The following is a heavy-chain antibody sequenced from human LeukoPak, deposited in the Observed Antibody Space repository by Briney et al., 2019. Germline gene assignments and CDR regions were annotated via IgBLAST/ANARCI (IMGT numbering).Heavy chain of an antibody. CDR3: AREMTDYPFCNGGNCYTQNWLDP. CDR1: GYSISSGYY. V-gene: IGHV4-38-2*02. D-gene: IGHD2-15*01. J-gene: IGHJ5*02. CDR2: IYHSEST. Sequence: SETLSLTCTVSGYSISSGYYWGWIRQPPGKGLEWIGIIYHSESTYSNPSLKRRVTISLDRSKNHFSLNLSSVTAADTALYYCAREMTDYPFCNGGNCYTQNWLDPWGQGTLVTVS.